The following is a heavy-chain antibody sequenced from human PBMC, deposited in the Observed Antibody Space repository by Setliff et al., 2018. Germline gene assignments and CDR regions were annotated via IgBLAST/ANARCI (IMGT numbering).Heavy chain of an antibody. Sequence: QTLTLTCTFSGFSLSTSGMRVSWIRQPPGKALEWLARIDWDDDKFYSTSLKTRLTISKDTSKNQVVLTMTNMDPVDTATYYCARDSSYYYYGMDVWGQGTTVTVSS. J-gene: IGHJ6*02. V-gene: IGHV2-70*04. CDR3: ARDSSYYYYGMDV. CDR2: IDWDDDK. CDR1: GFSLSTSGMR. D-gene: IGHD3-22*01.